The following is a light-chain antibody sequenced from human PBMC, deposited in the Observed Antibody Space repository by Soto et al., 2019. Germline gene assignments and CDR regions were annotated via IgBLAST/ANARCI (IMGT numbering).Light chain of an antibody. Sequence: EIVMTQSPVTLSVSPGERATLSCRASQNILHNLACYQQKPGQSPRLLIYGASTRATGIPDRFSGSGFGTEFTLSISSLQSEDFAVYYCQQYRDWPPITFGPGTRLEMK. CDR3: QQYRDWPPIT. CDR1: QNILHN. V-gene: IGKV3-15*01. CDR2: GAS. J-gene: IGKJ5*01.